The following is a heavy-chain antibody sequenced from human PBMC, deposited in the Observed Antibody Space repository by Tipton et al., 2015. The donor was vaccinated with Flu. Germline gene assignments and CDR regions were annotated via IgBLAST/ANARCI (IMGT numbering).Heavy chain of an antibody. CDR2: ISGSGEST. D-gene: IGHD3-22*01. CDR3: AKPPYDSTGYYFDF. Sequence: SLRLSCVGSGFTFSNNGMTWVRQAPGKGLEWVSGISGSGESTFYADSVKGRFTISRDNSKNTLYLQMNSLRAEDTAVYYCAKPPYDSTGYYFDFWGQGTLVTVSS. J-gene: IGHJ4*02. V-gene: IGHV3-23*01. CDR1: GFTFSNNG.